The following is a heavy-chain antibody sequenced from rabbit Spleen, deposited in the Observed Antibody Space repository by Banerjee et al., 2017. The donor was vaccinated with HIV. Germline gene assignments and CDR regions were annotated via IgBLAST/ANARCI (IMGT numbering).Heavy chain of an antibody. CDR2: IDLVFGST. V-gene: IGHV1S47*01. CDR1: GFDFSSYG. D-gene: IGHD1-1*01. CDR3: VRGASSSGYGDGNL. J-gene: IGHJ4*01. Sequence: QEQLVESGGGLVQPGGSLKLSCKASGFDFSSYGVSWVRQAPGKGLEWIGYIDLVFGSTFYANWVNGRFTISSHNAQNTLYLQVNSLTAADTATYFCVRGASSSGYGDGNLWGQGTLVPS.